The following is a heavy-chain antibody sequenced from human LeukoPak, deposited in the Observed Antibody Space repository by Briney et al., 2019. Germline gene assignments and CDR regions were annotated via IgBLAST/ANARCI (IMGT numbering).Heavy chain of an antibody. CDR3: ARGAITFGGVIVDY. V-gene: IGHV1-69*04. J-gene: IGHJ4*02. D-gene: IGHD3-16*02. Sequence: SVKVSCKASGGTFSSYAISWVRQAPGQGLEWMGRIIPILGIANYAQKFQGRVTITADKSTSTAYMELSSLRSEDTAVYYCARGAITFGGVIVDYWGQGTLVTVSS. CDR2: IIPILGIA. CDR1: GGTFSSYA.